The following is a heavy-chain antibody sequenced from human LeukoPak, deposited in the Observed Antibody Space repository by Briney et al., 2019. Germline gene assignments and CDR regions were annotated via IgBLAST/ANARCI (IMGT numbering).Heavy chain of an antibody. CDR2: IFSNGST. J-gene: IGHJ5*02. Sequence: SETLSLTCSVSGDSISSSRYYWGWIRQPPGKGLEWIGSIFSNGSTYYNPSLKSRVTISVDTSKNQFSLKLSSVTAADTAVYYCARRVVVPAAIRFFWFDPWGQGTLVTVSS. D-gene: IGHD2-2*01. CDR1: GDSISSSRYY. CDR3: ARRVVVPAAIRFFWFDP. V-gene: IGHV4-39*01.